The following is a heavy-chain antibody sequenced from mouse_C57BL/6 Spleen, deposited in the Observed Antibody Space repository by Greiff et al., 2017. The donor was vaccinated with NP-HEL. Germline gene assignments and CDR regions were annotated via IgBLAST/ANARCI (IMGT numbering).Heavy chain of an antibody. CDR3: ARGAYYYGSSRYFDV. Sequence: QVQLQQSGAELVRPGTSVKVSCKASGYAFTNYLIEWVKQRPGQGLEWIGVINPGSGGTNYNEKFKGKATLTADKSSSTAYMQLSSLTSEDSAVYFCARGAYYYGSSRYFDVWGTGTTVTVSS. D-gene: IGHD1-1*01. CDR1: GYAFTNYL. CDR2: INPGSGGT. V-gene: IGHV1-54*01. J-gene: IGHJ1*03.